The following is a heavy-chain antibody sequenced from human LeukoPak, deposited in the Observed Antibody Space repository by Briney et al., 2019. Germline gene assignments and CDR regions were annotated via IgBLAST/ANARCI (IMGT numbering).Heavy chain of an antibody. CDR2: INDSGTT. J-gene: IGHJ3*02. D-gene: IGHD3-10*01. CDR1: SEFFSGYY. CDR3: ARGGRTYYYGSGSYYI. Sequence: SETLSLTCGVSSEFFSGYYWGWIRRPPGKGLEWIGDINDSGTTKYNPTLKSRVTISIDSSKRQFSLKVKSVTAADTAVYYCARGGRTYYYGSGSYYIWGQGTMVTVSS. V-gene: IGHV4-34*01.